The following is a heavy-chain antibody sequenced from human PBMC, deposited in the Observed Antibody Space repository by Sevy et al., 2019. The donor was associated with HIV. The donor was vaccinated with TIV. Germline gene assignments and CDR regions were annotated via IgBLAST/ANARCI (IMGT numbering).Heavy chain of an antibody. Sequence: GSLRLSCAASGFTFSHYYMSWIRQAPGKGLEWVSYISSSGNTIYYTDSVKGRFTISRDNAKNSLYLQMDSLRAEDTAVYYYARDPTYYDFWSGYYTGWFDPWGQGTLVTVSS. CDR2: ISSSGNTI. D-gene: IGHD3-3*01. V-gene: IGHV3-11*01. CDR3: ARDPTYYDFWSGYYTGWFDP. J-gene: IGHJ5*02. CDR1: GFTFSHYY.